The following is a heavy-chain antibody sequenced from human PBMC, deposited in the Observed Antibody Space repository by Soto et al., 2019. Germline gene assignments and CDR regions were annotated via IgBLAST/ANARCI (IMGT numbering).Heavy chain of an antibody. Sequence: QVQLVESGGGVVQPGRSLRLSCAASGFTLSIYGMHWVRQAPGKGREWVAVLWYDGSKKYYADPGRSRITVSRDNSKNTLYLQMDSLRAEDTAVYYCGRDMLGQGNYMDVWGKGTAVIVSS. CDR3: GRDMLGQGNYMDV. CDR1: GFTLSIYG. V-gene: IGHV3-33*01. J-gene: IGHJ6*03. CDR2: LWYDGSKK. D-gene: IGHD1-26*01.